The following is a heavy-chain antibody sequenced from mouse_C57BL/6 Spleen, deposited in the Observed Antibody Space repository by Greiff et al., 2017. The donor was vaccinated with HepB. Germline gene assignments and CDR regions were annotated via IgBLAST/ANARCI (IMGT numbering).Heavy chain of an antibody. V-gene: IGHV5-4*03. CDR2: ISDGGSYT. CDR1: GFTFSSYA. CDR3: ARRNWNYYFDY. J-gene: IGHJ2*01. Sequence: EVQGVESGGGLVKPGGSLKLSCAASGFTFSSYAMSWVRQTPEKRLEWVATISDGGSYTYYPDNVKGRFTISRDNAKNNLYLQMSHLKSEDTAMYYCARRNWNYYFDYWGQGTTLTVSS. D-gene: IGHD4-1*01.